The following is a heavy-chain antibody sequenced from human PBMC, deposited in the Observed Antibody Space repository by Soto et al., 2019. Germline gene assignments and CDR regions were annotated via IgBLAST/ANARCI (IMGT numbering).Heavy chain of an antibody. D-gene: IGHD5-12*01. J-gene: IGHJ4*02. CDR1: GCPFSSYE. V-gene: IGHV3-48*03. CDR2: ISSGGGNI. CDR3: ARDRWLRYSGYDWHFDY. Sequence: EVQLVESGGVLVQPGESLRLSCAASGCPFSSYEMNWVRQAPGKGLEWVAYISSGGGNIYYAESVKGRFTISRDNAKNSVDLQMNSLRAEDTAVYYCARDRWLRYSGYDWHFDYWGQGTLVTVSS.